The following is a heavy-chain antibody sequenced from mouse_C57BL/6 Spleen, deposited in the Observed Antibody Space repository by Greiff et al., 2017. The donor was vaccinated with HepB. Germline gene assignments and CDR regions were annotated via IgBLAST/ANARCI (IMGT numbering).Heavy chain of an antibody. D-gene: IGHD1-1*01. CDR2: INYDGSST. CDR1: GFTFSDYY. CDR3: ARDGGGSSPCWYFDV. V-gene: IGHV5-16*01. Sequence: EVQLVESEGGLVQPGSSMKLSCTASGFTFSDYYMAWVRQVPEKGLEWVANINYDGSSTYYLDSLKSRFIISRDNAKNILYLQMSSLKSEDTATYYCARDGGGSSPCWYFDVWGTGTTVTVSS. J-gene: IGHJ1*03.